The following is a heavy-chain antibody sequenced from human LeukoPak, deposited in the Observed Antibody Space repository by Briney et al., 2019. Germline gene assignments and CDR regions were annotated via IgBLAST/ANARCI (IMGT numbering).Heavy chain of an antibody. CDR1: GFTFSSYG. V-gene: IGHV3-30*18. CDR2: ISYDGSNK. D-gene: IGHD3-10*01. J-gene: IGHJ3*02. Sequence: GSLRLSCAASGFTFSSYGMHWVRQAPGKGLEWVAVISYDGSNKYYADSVKGRFTISRDNSKNTLYLQMNSLRAEDTAVYYCAKSLTLMVRGAKYDAFDIWGQGTMVTVSS. CDR3: AKSLTLMVRGAKYDAFDI.